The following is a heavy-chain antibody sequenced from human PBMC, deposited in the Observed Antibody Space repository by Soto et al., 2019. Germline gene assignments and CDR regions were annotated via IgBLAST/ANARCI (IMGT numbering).Heavy chain of an antibody. Sequence: SVKVSCKASGDVFRSYGINWVRQAPGQGLEWMGGIIPISGTTNYAQKFQGRVAITADESTDTVYMELSRLRSEDTAVYFCARVRCFNGLCHTADYGMDVWGQGTMVTVSS. CDR3: ARVRCFNGLCHTADYGMDV. D-gene: IGHD2-8*01. V-gene: IGHV1-69*13. CDR1: GDVFRSYG. CDR2: IIPISGTT. J-gene: IGHJ6*02.